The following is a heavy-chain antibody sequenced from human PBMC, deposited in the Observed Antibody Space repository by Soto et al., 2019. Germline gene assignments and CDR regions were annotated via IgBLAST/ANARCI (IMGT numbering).Heavy chain of an antibody. CDR3: ARHSIDYGDYGAYFDY. Sequence: QLQLQESGPGLVKPSETLSLTCTVSGGSISSSSYYWGWIRQPPGKGLEWIGSIYYSGSTYYNPSLKSRVTISVYTSKNPFSLKLSSVTAADTAVYYCARHSIDYGDYGAYFDYWGQGTLVTVSS. CDR2: IYYSGST. V-gene: IGHV4-39*01. CDR1: GGSISSSSYY. J-gene: IGHJ4*02. D-gene: IGHD4-17*01.